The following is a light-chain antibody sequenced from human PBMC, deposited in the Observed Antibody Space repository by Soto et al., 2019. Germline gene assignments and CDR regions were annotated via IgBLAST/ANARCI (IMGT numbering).Light chain of an antibody. Sequence: QSALTQPPSASGSPGQSVTISCTGTSSDVGGYNYVSWYQQHPGKAPKLMIYDIINRPSGISSRFSGSKSGNTASLTISGLQAEDEADYYCVSFTTSKSYVFGTGTKLTVL. CDR2: DII. V-gene: IGLV2-14*01. CDR3: VSFTTSKSYV. CDR1: SSDVGGYNY. J-gene: IGLJ1*01.